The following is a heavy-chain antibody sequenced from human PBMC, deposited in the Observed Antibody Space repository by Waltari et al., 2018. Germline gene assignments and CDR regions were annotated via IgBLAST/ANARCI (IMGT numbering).Heavy chain of an antibody. Sequence: QVQLQESGSGLVKPSETLSLTCTVSGGSISSYYWSWIRQPPGKGLEWIGYIYYSGSTNYNPSLKSRVTISVDTSKNQFSLKLSSVTAADTAVYYCARGQWELPAVGAFDIWGQGTMVTVSS. J-gene: IGHJ3*02. CDR3: ARGQWELPAVGAFDI. V-gene: IGHV4-59*01. D-gene: IGHD1-26*01. CDR1: GGSISSYY. CDR2: IYYSGST.